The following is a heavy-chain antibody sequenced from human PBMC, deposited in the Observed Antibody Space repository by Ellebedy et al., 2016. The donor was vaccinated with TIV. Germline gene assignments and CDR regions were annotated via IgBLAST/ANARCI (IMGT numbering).Heavy chain of an antibody. J-gene: IGHJ3*02. V-gene: IGHV3-7*01. CDR1: GFTFSTYW. CDR3: AREGIRAFDI. Sequence: GESLKISXAASGFTFSTYWMTWVRQTPGKRLEWVANIKQDGSEKYYVDSVKGRFTISRDNAKNSLYLQMNSLRAEDTAVYYCAREGIRAFDIWGQGTMVTVSS. CDR2: IKQDGSEK. D-gene: IGHD3-10*01.